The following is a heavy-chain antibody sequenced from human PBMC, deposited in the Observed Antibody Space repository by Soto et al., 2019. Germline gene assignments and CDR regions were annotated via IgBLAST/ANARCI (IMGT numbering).Heavy chain of an antibody. CDR3: ARDNIQGSGWFTDY. CDR2: IYHSGST. CDR1: GYSISSGYY. Sequence: PSETLSLTCAVPGYSISSGYYWGWIRQPPGKGLEWIGSIYHSGSTYYNPSLKSRVTISVDTSKNQFSLKLSSVTAADTAVYYCARDNIQGSGWFTDYWGQGTLVTVSS. D-gene: IGHD6-19*01. J-gene: IGHJ4*02. V-gene: IGHV4-38-2*02.